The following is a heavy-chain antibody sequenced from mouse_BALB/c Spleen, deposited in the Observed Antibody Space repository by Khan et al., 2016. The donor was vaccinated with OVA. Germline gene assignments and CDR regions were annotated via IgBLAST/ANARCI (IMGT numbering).Heavy chain of an antibody. CDR2: INTYTGEP. CDR1: GYNFTNYG. V-gene: IGHV9-3-1*01. Sequence: QIQLVQSGPELKKPGETVKISCKASGYNFTNYGMNWVKQSPGKALKWMGWINTYTGEPTYADDFKGRFALSLETYASTAYLQINNLTNEDTATSFCARPPSFSYTRAYWDQGPSVSCSS. D-gene: IGHD2-12*01. CDR3: ARPPSFSYTRAY. J-gene: IGHJ4*01.